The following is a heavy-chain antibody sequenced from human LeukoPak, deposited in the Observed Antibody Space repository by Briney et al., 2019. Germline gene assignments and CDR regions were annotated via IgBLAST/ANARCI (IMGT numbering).Heavy chain of an antibody. V-gene: IGHV4-31*03. J-gene: IGHJ6*02. D-gene: IGHD4-23*01. CDR3: ARDPEIMDYGGNYGMDV. Sequence: SETLSLTCTVSGGSISSGGYYWSWIRQHPGKGLEWIGYIYYSGSTYYNPSLKSRVTISVDTSKNQFSLKLSSVTAADTAVYYCARDPEIMDYGGNYGMDVWGQGTTVTVSS. CDR2: IYYSGST. CDR1: GGSISSGGYY.